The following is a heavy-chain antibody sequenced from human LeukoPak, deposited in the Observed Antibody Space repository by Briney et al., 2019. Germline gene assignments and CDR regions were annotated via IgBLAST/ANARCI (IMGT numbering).Heavy chain of an antibody. V-gene: IGHV1-2*02. D-gene: IGHD3-10*01. CDR3: ARPRTYYYGSGSYGDAFDI. J-gene: IGHJ3*02. Sequence: ASVKVSCKASGYTFTSYCMHWVRQAPGQGLEWMGWINPNSGGTNYAQKFQGRVTMTRDTSISTAYMELSRLRSDDTAVYYCARPRTYYYGSGSYGDAFDIWGQGTMVTVSS. CDR1: GYTFTSYC. CDR2: INPNSGGT.